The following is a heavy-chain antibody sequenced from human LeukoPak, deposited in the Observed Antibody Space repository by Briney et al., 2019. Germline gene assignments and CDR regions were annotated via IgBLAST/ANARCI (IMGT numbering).Heavy chain of an antibody. CDR1: GGSITGYY. CDR2: IYTSGST. V-gene: IGHV4-4*07. D-gene: IGHD2-8*01. CDR3: ARSLGYCTNGVCPRYFDY. J-gene: IGHJ4*02. Sequence: SQTLSLTRTVSGGSITGYYWSWIRQPPGKGLEWIGRIYTSGSTNYNPSLKSRVTMSVDTSKNQFSLKLSSVTAADTAVYYCARSLGYCTNGVCPRYFDYWGQGTLVTVSS.